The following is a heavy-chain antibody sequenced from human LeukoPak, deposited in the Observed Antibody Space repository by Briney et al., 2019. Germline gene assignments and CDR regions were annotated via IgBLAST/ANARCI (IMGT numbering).Heavy chain of an antibody. D-gene: IGHD4-17*01. CDR1: GFTFSSYS. V-gene: IGHV3-48*01. J-gene: IGHJ4*02. CDR2: ISSSTI. Sequence: GRSLRLSCAASGFTFSSYSMNWVRQAPGKGLEWVSYISSSTIYYADSVKGRFTISRDNAKNSLYLQMNSLRAEDTAVYYCARDSYGDYSFDYWGQGTLVTVSS. CDR3: ARDSYGDYSFDY.